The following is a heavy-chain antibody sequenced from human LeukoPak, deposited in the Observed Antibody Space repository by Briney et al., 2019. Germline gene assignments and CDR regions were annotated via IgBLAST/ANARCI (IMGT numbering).Heavy chain of an antibody. CDR3: ARHDGAAAAGYFDY. J-gene: IGHJ4*02. V-gene: IGHV4-39*01. CDR1: GGSISSSSYY. Sequence: SETLSLTCTVSGGSISSSSYYWGWIRQPPGKGLEWIGSIYYSGSTYYNPSLKSRVTISVDTSKNQFSLKLSSVTPANTAVYYCARHDGAAAAGYFDYWGQGTLVTVSS. CDR2: IYYSGST. D-gene: IGHD6-13*01.